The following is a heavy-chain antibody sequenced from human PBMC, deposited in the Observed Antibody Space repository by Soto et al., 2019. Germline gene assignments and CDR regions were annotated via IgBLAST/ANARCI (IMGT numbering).Heavy chain of an antibody. CDR1: GFTFSSYA. J-gene: IGHJ4*02. V-gene: IGHV3-23*01. D-gene: IGHD6-13*01. CDR3: TRGPRATSAGTSAH. CDR2: ISGSGGST. Sequence: GGSLRLSCAASGFTFSSYAMSWVRQAPGKGLEWVSAISGSGGSTYYADSVKGRFTISRDNAKNTLYLQMNGLRAEDTAVYHCTRGPRATSAGTSAHWGQGTLVTVSS.